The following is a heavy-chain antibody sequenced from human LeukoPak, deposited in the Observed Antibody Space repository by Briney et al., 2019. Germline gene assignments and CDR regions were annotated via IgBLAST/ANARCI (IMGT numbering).Heavy chain of an antibody. V-gene: IGHV1-2*02. Sequence: ASVKVSCKASGYTFTGYYMHWVRQAPGQGLEWMGWINPNSGGTNYAQKFQGRVTMTRDTSISTAYMELSRLRSDDTAVYYCAINEFWSGYHNIWEVFDIWGQGTMLTV. CDR3: AINEFWSGYHNIWEVFDI. CDR2: INPNSGGT. CDR1: GYTFTGYY. J-gene: IGHJ3*02. D-gene: IGHD3-3*01.